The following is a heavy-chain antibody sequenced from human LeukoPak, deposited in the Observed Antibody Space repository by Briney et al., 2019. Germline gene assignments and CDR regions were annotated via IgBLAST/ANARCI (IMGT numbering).Heavy chain of an antibody. D-gene: IGHD6-13*01. V-gene: IGHV3-74*01. CDR2: IKTDGSTI. J-gene: IGHJ3*02. Sequence: GGSLRLSCAASGFIFSNYWMHWVRQAPGKGLVWVSRIKTDGSTITYADSVKGRFTISRDNAMNTLYLQMDSLGAEDTAVYYCARRGQLAYAFDIWGQGTMVTVSS. CDR3: ARRGQLAYAFDI. CDR1: GFIFSNYW.